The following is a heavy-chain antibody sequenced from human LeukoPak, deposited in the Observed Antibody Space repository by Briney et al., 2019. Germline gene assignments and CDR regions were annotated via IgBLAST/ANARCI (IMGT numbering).Heavy chain of an antibody. D-gene: IGHD6-19*01. CDR2: IRYDGSNK. Sequence: GGSLRLSCAASGFTFSSYGMHWVRQAPGKGLEWVAFIRYDGSNKYYADSVKGRFTISRDNSKNTLYLQMNSLRAEDTAVYYCARDPMKSPVAGTGLDYWGQGTLVTVSS. CDR3: ARDPMKSPVAGTGLDY. CDR1: GFTFSSYG. J-gene: IGHJ4*02. V-gene: IGHV3-30*02.